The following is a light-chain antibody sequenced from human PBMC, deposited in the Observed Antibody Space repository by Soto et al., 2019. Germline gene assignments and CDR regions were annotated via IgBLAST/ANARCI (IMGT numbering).Light chain of an antibody. CDR3: QTWGTGIHV. CDR1: SGHSSYA. J-gene: IGLJ1*01. CDR2: LNSDGSH. Sequence: QLVLTQSPSASASLGASVKLTCTLSSGHSSYAIAWHQQQPGKGPRYLMKLNSDGSHSKGDGIPDRFSGSSSGAERYLIISSLQSEDEADYYCQTWGTGIHVFGTGTKVTVL. V-gene: IGLV4-69*01.